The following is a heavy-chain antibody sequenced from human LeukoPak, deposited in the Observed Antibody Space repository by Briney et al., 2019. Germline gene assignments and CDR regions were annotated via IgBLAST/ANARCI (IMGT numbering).Heavy chain of an antibody. CDR1: GFTFGSYW. V-gene: IGHV3-7*03. CDR3: ARAKSLFDS. D-gene: IGHD3-10*01. J-gene: IGHJ4*02. CDR2: IKQDGSEK. Sequence: GGSLRLSCAASGFTFGSYWLSWVRQAPGKGLEWVANIKQDGSEKYYVDSVKGRFTISRDNAKNSLYLQMNSLRAEDTAVYYCARAKSLFDSWGQGTLVTVSS.